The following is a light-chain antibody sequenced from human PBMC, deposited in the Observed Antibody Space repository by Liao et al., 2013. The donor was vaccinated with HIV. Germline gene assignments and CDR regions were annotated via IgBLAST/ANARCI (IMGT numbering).Light chain of an antibody. Sequence: SYELTQPPSVSVSPGQTAIITCSGDKLGDKFASWYHQRPGQSPVLVIHHDSERPSGIPERFSGSNSGNTATLTISGTQAMDEADYYCQAWDSSTGVFGGGTKLTVL. CDR3: QAWDSSTGV. CDR1: KLGDKF. V-gene: IGLV3-1*01. J-gene: IGLJ3*02. CDR2: HDS.